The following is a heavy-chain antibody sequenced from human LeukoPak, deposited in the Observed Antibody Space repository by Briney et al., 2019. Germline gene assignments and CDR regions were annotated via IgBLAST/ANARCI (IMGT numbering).Heavy chain of an antibody. V-gene: IGHV4-59*01. J-gene: IGHJ4*02. CDR1: GGSISSYY. CDR2: IHYSGST. CDR3: ARDARHYSSSWYYFDY. D-gene: IGHD6-13*01. Sequence: SETLSLTCTVSGGSISSYYWSWIRQSPGKGLEWIGYIHYSGSTNYNPSLKSRVTISADMSKNHLSLNLSSVTAADTAVYYCARDARHYSSSWYYFDYWGQGTLVTVSS.